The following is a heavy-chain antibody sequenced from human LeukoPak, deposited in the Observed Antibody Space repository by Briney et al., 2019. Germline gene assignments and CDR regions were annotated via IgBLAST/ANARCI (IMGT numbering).Heavy chain of an antibody. CDR2: IYSDGRT. CDR1: GFIVGHNY. J-gene: IGHJ4*02. V-gene: IGHV3-53*01. Sequence: PGGSLRLSCAASGFIVGHNYMSWVRRAPGKGLEWVSVIYSDGRTYYADSVKGRFTISRDNSKNTLYLHMNSLRAEDTAVYYCARDLGYYYDSSGYPYYFDYWGQGTLVTVSS. D-gene: IGHD3-22*01. CDR3: ARDLGYYYDSSGYPYYFDY.